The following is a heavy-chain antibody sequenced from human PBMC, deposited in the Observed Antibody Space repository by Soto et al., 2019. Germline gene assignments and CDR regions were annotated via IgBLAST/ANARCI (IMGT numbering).Heavy chain of an antibody. Sequence: SVKVSCKASGGTFSSYAISWVRQAPGQGLEWMGGIIPIFGTANYAQKFQGRVTITADESTSTAYMELSSLRSEDTAVYYCASLLDGVLRFLEWSDAFDIWGQGXMVTV. V-gene: IGHV1-69*13. J-gene: IGHJ3*02. D-gene: IGHD3-3*01. CDR1: GGTFSSYA. CDR3: ASLLDGVLRFLEWSDAFDI. CDR2: IIPIFGTA.